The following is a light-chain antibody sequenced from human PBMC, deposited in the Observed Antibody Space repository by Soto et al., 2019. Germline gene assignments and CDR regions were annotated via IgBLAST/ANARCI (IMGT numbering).Light chain of an antibody. CDR3: SSYTGSNTLEV. Sequence: QSALTQPASVSGSPGQSITISCTGTSCDVGGYNYVSWYQQHPGKAPKLMIYDVTNRPSGVSNRFSGSKSGNTASLTISGLQAEDEADYYCSSYTGSNTLEVFGTGTKLTVL. CDR2: DVT. CDR1: SCDVGGYNY. J-gene: IGLJ1*01. V-gene: IGLV2-14*03.